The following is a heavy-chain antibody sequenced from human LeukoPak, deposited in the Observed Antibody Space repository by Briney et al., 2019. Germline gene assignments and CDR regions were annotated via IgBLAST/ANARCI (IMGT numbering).Heavy chain of an antibody. CDR2: ISGSGGST. CDR3: AKDMKPYYYGSGRGAFDI. Sequence: GGSLRLSCAASGFTFSSYAMSWVRQAPGKGLEWVSAISGSGGSTYYADSVKGRFTISRGNSKNTRYLQMNSPRAEDTAVYYCAKDMKPYYYGSGRGAFDIWGQGQWSPSLQ. D-gene: IGHD3-10*01. J-gene: IGHJ3*02. V-gene: IGHV3-23*01. CDR1: GFTFSSYA.